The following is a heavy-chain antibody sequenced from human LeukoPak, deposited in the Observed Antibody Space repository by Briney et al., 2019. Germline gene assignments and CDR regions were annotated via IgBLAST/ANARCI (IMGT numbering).Heavy chain of an antibody. J-gene: IGHJ4*02. CDR2: IYYSGST. Sequence: SETLSLTCTVSGGSISSGGYYWSWIRQHPGKGLEWLGYIYYSGSTYYNPSLKSRVTISVDTSKNQFSLKLSSVTAADTAVYYCARKTYYYDSSGYFLFDYWGQGTLVTVSS. D-gene: IGHD3-22*01. V-gene: IGHV4-31*03. CDR3: ARKTYYYDSSGYFLFDY. CDR1: GGSISSGGYY.